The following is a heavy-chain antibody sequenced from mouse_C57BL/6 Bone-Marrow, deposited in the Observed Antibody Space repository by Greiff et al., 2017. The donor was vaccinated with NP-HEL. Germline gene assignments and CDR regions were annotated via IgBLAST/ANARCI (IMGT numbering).Heavy chain of an antibody. CDR1: GFSLTSYG. CDR2: IWSGGST. J-gene: IGHJ4*01. V-gene: IGHV2-2*01. Sequence: VKLMESGPGLVQPSQSLSITCTVSGFSLTSYGVHWVRQSPGKGLEWLGVIWSGGSTNYNAAFISRLSISKENSKSQVFFKMNSLQADDTAIYYCARNGFTTVVARVDYYAMDYWGQGTSVTVSS. D-gene: IGHD1-1*01. CDR3: ARNGFTTVVARVDYYAMDY.